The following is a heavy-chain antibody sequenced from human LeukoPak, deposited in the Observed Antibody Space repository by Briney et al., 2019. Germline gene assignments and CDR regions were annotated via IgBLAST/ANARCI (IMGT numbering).Heavy chain of an antibody. CDR3: ATDPGSSFDY. J-gene: IGHJ4*02. D-gene: IGHD6-13*01. Sequence: ASVKVSCKASGYTFTTYYISWVRRAPGQGLEWMGWISAYNGNTNYAQKLQGRVTMTTDTSTSTAYMELRSLRSDDTAVYYCATDPGSSFDYWGQGTLVTVSS. V-gene: IGHV1-18*01. CDR1: GYTFTTYY. CDR2: ISAYNGNT.